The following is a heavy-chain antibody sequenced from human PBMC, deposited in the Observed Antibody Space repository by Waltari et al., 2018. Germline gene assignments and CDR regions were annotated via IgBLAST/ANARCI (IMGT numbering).Heavy chain of an antibody. CDR1: GDPMSGNYW. CDR2: VHRNGRT. Sequence: QLQLQESGPGLVKPSGTLSLTCAVFGDPMSGNYWWGWVRPSPDKGLEWMGQVHRNGRTNYNPSLASRAIVSLDSSRNQFSLRIHSATAADTAVYYCARDLGRGLFLDSWGQGTLVTVSP. J-gene: IGHJ4*02. V-gene: IGHV4-4*02. CDR3: ARDLGRGLFLDS. D-gene: IGHD2-15*01.